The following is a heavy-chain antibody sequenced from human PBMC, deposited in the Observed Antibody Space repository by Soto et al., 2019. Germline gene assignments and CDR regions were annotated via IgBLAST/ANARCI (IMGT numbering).Heavy chain of an antibody. CDR1: GGSISSTNW. CDR3: ASLGTTVTRFDY. J-gene: IGHJ4*02. D-gene: IGHD4-4*01. Sequence: QVQLLESGPGLVKPSGTLSLTCAVSGGSISSTNWWNWVRQPPGKGLEWIGEIYHSGMTNFNPSLKSRVTISVDTSKNQFSLMLTSVTAADTAVYYWASLGTTVTRFDYWGQGTLVTVSS. V-gene: IGHV4-4*02. CDR2: IYHSGMT.